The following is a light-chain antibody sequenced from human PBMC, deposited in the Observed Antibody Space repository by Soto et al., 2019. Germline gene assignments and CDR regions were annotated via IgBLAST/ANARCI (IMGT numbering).Light chain of an antibody. Sequence: EIVMTQSPATLSVSPGERATLSCRATQTIGGNLAWYQQKPGQAPRLLIDAASTRAAGIPARFSGSGSGAEFTLTISSLQSEDFAVYYCQQYSDWPRTFGQGTKVEIK. J-gene: IGKJ1*01. V-gene: IGKV3-15*01. CDR2: AAS. CDR3: QQYSDWPRT. CDR1: QTIGGN.